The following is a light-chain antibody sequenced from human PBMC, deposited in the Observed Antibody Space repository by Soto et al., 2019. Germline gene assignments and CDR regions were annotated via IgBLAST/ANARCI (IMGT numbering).Light chain of an antibody. CDR3: QQYDNLPTWT. CDR1: QSISSW. J-gene: IGKJ1*01. CDR2: DAS. V-gene: IGKV1-5*01. Sequence: DIQMTQSPSTLSASVGDRVTITCRPSQSISSWLAWYQQKPGKAPKLLIYDASSLETGVPSRFSGSGSGTDFTFTISSLQPEDIATYYCQQYDNLPTWTFGQGTKVDIK.